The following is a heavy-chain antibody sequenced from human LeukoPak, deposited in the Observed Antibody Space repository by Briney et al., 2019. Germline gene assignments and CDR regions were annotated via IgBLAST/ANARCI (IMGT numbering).Heavy chain of an antibody. Sequence: GGSLRLSCAASGFTFSTYWMHWVRQAPGKGLVWVARIRPEGTTTAYADSVKGRFTISRDNTENTLFLQMNSLSAEDTVVYYCARDLDWILLDYWGQGTLVTVSS. D-gene: IGHD3-9*01. CDR1: GFTFSTYW. J-gene: IGHJ4*02. CDR2: IRPEGTTT. V-gene: IGHV3-74*03. CDR3: ARDLDWILLDY.